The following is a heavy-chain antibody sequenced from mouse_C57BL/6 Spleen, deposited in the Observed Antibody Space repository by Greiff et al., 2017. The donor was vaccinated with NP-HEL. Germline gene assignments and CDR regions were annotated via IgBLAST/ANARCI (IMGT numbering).Heavy chain of an antibody. V-gene: IGHV5-17*01. CDR2: ISSGSSTI. CDR3: AFYDYDGGGYAMDY. Sequence: EVKVEESGGGLVKPGGSLKLSCAASGFTFSDYGMHWVRQAPEKGLEWVAYISSGSSTIYYADTVKGRFTISRDNAKNTLFLQMTSLRSEDTAMYYCAFYDYDGGGYAMDYWGQGTSVTVSS. CDR1: GFTFSDYG. J-gene: IGHJ4*01. D-gene: IGHD2-4*01.